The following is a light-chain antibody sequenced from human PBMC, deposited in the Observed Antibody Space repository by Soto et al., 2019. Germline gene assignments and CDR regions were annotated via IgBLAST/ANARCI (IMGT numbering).Light chain of an antibody. V-gene: IGLV2-8*01. J-gene: IGLJ2*01. CDR1: SSDVGGYNY. Sequence: QSALTQPPSASGSPGQSVTISCTGTSSDVGGYNYVSWYQQYPGKAPKLMIYEVSKRPSGVPDRFSGSKSGNTASLTVSGLQAEDEADYYCNSYAGSNNYVVFGGGTKRTVL. CDR3: NSYAGSNNYVV. CDR2: EVS.